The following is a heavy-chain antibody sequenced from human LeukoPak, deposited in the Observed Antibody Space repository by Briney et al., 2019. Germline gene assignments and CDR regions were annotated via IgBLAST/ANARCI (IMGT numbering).Heavy chain of an antibody. CDR1: GYSLSELS. V-gene: IGHV1-24*01. D-gene: IGHD4-23*01. J-gene: IGHJ4*02. CDR3: ATGDYGGIYFDF. Sequence: GASVKASCKVSGYSLSELSVHWVRQAPGIGLEWMGGFTPEHGETTYAQNFHGRVTMTEDTSTGTAYMELSSLRSDDTAMYYCATGDYGGIYFDFWGRGTLVTVSP. CDR2: FTPEHGET.